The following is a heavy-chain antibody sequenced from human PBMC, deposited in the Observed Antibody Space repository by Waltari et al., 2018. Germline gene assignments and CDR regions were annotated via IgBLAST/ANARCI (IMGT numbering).Heavy chain of an antibody. D-gene: IGHD2-2*01. V-gene: IGHV1-2*02. CDR2: INPNSGGT. CDR1: GYTFTGDD. CDR3: ARDLGLGVPAAHDY. J-gene: IGHJ4*02. Sequence: QVQLVQSGAEVKKPGASVKVACKASGYTFTGDDMHWVRQAPGHWLEWMGWINPNSGGTNYAQKFQGRVTMTRDTSISTAYMELSRLRSDDTAVYYCARDLGLGVPAAHDYWGQGTLVTVSS.